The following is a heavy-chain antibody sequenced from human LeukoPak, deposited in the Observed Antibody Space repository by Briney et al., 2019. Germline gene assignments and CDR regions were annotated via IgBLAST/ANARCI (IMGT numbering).Heavy chain of an antibody. CDR3: ARDPGGHFDY. CDR1: EFTFSNYN. D-gene: IGHD2-15*01. V-gene: IGHV3-21*01. Sequence: GGSLRLSCAASEFTFSNYNMNWVRQAPGKGLEWVSSISSDSNYIYYADSVKGRFTISRDNAKNSLYLQMNSLRAEDTAVYYCARDPGGHFDYWGQGTLVTVSS. CDR2: ISSDSNYI. J-gene: IGHJ4*02.